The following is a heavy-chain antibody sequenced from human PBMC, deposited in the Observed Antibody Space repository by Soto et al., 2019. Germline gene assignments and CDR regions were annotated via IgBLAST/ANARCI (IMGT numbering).Heavy chain of an antibody. J-gene: IGHJ6*02. CDR3: ARLSPDYISGYYLLETDYYYYYGMDV. CDR2: IDPSDSYT. Sequence: GESLRISCKGSGYSFTSYWISWVRQMPGKGLEWMGRIDPSDSYTNYSPSLQGHVTISADKSISTAYLQWSSLKASDTAMYYCARLSPDYISGYYLLETDYYYYYGMDVWGQGTTVTVSS. D-gene: IGHD3-22*01. V-gene: IGHV5-10-1*01. CDR1: GYSFTSYW.